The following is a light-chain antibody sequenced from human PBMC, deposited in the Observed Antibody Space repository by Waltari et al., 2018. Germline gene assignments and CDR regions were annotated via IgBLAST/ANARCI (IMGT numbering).Light chain of an antibody. CDR2: DAS. Sequence: EIVLTQSPATLPLSPGERATLPCRASQSVSSPLAWYQQKPGQAPRLLIYDASKRATGIPARFSGSGSGTDFTLTIGGLEPEDFAVYYCQQRSDWPFTFGQGTKLEI. V-gene: IGKV3-11*01. CDR3: QQRSDWPFT. CDR1: QSVSSP. J-gene: IGKJ2*01.